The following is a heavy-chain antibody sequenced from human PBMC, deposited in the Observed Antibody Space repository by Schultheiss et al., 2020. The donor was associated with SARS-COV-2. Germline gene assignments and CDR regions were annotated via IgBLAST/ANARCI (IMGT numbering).Heavy chain of an antibody. V-gene: IGHV4-59*01. Sequence: SETLSLTCTVSGGSISSYYWSWIRQPPGKGLEWIGYIYYSGSTNYNPSLKSRVTISVDTSKNQFSLKLSSVTAADTAVYYCARAQYCSSTSCYPDYWGQGTLVTVSS. CDR3: ARAQYCSSTSCYPDY. D-gene: IGHD2-2*01. CDR1: GGSISSYY. CDR2: IYYSGST. J-gene: IGHJ4*02.